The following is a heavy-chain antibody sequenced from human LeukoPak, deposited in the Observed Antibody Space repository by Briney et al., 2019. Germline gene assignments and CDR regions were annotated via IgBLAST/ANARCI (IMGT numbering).Heavy chain of an antibody. CDR2: IYHSGST. V-gene: IGHV4-59*01. CDR1: GGSISNYY. D-gene: IGHD6-13*01. J-gene: IGHJ4*02. CDR3: ARVTGYMTEDYFDY. Sequence: PSETLSLTCTVSGGSISNYYWSWVRQPPGKGLEWIGYIYHSGSTNYNPSLKSRVTISVDTSKNQFSLRLSSVTAADTAVYYCARVTGYMTEDYFDYWGQGTLITVSS.